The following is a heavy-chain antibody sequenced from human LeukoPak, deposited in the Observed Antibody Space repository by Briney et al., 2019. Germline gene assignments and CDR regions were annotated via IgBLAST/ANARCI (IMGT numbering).Heavy chain of an antibody. V-gene: IGHV4-38-2*02. CDR3: ASADPQQPRVYYYYYYMDV. D-gene: IGHD6-13*01. Sequence: SETLSLTCTVSGYSISSGYYWGWIRPPPGKGLEWIGSIYHSGSTYYNPSLKSRVTISVDTSKNQFSLKLSSVTAADTTVYYCASADPQQPRVYYYYYYMDVWGKGTTVTVSS. J-gene: IGHJ6*03. CDR2: IYHSGST. CDR1: GYSISSGYY.